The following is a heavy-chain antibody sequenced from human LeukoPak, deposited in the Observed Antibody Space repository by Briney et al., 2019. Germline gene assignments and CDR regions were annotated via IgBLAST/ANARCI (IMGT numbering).Heavy chain of an antibody. V-gene: IGHV4-31*03. J-gene: IGHJ4*02. CDR3: ARFSRGPTAMAREDY. CDR1: GGSISSGGFY. D-gene: IGHD5-18*01. CDR2: IYYSGST. Sequence: PSETLSLTCSVSGGSISSGGFYWSWIRQHPGKGLEWIGYIYYSGSTYYNPSLKSRVIISVDTSKNQFSLKLSSVTAADTAVYYCARFSRGPTAMAREDYWGQGTLVTVSS.